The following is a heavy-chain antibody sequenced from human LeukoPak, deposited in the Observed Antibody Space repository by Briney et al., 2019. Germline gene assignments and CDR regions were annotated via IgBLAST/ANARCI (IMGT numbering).Heavy chain of an antibody. CDR3: ARDKEYCSGGSCYFGPSFDF. CDR1: GFTFSNYW. CDR2: INQDGSEK. V-gene: IGHV3-7*01. Sequence: GGSLRLSCAASGFTFSNYWMSWVRQAPGKGLEWVANINQDGSEKYSVDSVTGRFTISRDNPKNSLYLQMNNLRGEDTAIYYCARDKEYCSGGSCYFGPSFDFWGQGTLVSVSS. D-gene: IGHD2-15*01. J-gene: IGHJ4*02.